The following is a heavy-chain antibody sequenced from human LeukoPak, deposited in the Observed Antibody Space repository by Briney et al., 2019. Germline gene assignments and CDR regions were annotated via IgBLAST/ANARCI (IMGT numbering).Heavy chain of an antibody. D-gene: IGHD3-10*01. Sequence: GGSLRLSCAASGFTFSSYGMHWVRQAPGKGLEWVAVISYDGSNKYYADSVKGRFTISRDNSKNTLYLQMNSLRAEDTAVYYCAKAPSPYYYGSGGYLDYWGQGTLVTVSS. CDR3: AKAPSPYYYGSGGYLDY. CDR1: GFTFSSYG. V-gene: IGHV3-30*18. J-gene: IGHJ4*02. CDR2: ISYDGSNK.